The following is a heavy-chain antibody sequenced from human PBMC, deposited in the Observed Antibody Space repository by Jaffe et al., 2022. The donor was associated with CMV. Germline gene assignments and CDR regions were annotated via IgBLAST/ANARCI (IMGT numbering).Heavy chain of an antibody. CDR3: VLPLAFCRGDCRVAFDI. CDR2: ISSSANYV. D-gene: IGHD2-21*02. Sequence: EVQLVESGGDLVKPGGSLRLSCAASGFTFSSHTLNWVRQAPGKGLQWVSSISSSANYVHYADSVKGRFTISRDDGKNSLYLQMNSLRAEDTALYYCVLPLAFCRGDCRVAFDIWGQGTMVTVSS. CDR1: GFTFSSHT. J-gene: IGHJ3*02. V-gene: IGHV3-21*02.